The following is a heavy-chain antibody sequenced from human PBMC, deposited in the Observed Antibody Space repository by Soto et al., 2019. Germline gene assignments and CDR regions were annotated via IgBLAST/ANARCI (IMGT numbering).Heavy chain of an antibody. CDR3: ARDIVVVVAATPGYYYYYGMDV. CDR1: GFTFSSYG. Sequence: GGSLRLSCAASGFTFSSYGMHWVRQAPGKGLEWVAVISYDGSNKYYADSVKGRFTISRDNSKNTLYLQMNSLRSDDTAVYYCARDIVVVVAATPGYYYYYGMDVWGQGTTVTVSS. CDR2: ISYDGSNK. V-gene: IGHV3-30*03. J-gene: IGHJ6*02. D-gene: IGHD2-15*01.